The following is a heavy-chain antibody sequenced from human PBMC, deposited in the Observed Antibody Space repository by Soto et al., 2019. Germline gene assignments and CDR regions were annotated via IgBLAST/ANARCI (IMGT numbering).Heavy chain of an antibody. CDR3: VSVRAYRHASVPYS. V-gene: IGHV3-30*03. CDR2: ISYDGGLQ. CDR1: GFTFTSYG. D-gene: IGHD3-10*01. Sequence: QAHLVESGGGVVQPGRSLRLSCAASGFTFTSYGMHWVRQAPGTRLEWVAVISYDGGLQHYADSVKGRFTISRDNSKNLVVLQTNSLTAEATGVYYCVSVRAYRHASVPYSWGQRTLVSVSS. J-gene: IGHJ4*02.